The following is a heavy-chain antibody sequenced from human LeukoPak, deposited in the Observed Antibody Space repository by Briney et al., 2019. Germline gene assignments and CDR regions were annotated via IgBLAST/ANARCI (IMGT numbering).Heavy chain of an antibody. CDR1: GYTLTELS. CDR2: FDPEDGET. D-gene: IGHD6-13*01. Sequence: ASVKVSCKVSGYTLTELSMHWVRQAPGKGLEWMGGFDPEDGETIYAQKFQGRVTMTEDTSTDTAYMELSSLRSEDTAVYYCATPGGSSRDFDYWGQGTLVTVSS. J-gene: IGHJ4*02. V-gene: IGHV1-24*01. CDR3: ATPGGSSRDFDY.